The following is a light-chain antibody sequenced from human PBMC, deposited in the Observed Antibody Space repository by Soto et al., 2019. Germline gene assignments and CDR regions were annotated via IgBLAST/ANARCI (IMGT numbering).Light chain of an antibody. CDR2: DAS. Sequence: EIVLTQSPATLSLSPGERATLSCRVSQIFTSYLAWYQQKPGQAPRLLIYDASNRATGIPARFCGSGSGTDFTLPISSLEPEDFAVYYCQQRSNWPQKYTFGQGTKLEIK. V-gene: IGKV3-11*01. CDR1: QIFTSY. CDR3: QQRSNWPQKYT. J-gene: IGKJ2*01.